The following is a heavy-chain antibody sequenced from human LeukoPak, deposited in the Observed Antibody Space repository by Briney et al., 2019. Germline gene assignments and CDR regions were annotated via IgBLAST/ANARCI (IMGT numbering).Heavy chain of an antibody. D-gene: IGHD3-10*01. CDR1: GFTFSSYW. V-gene: IGHV3-74*01. Sequence: GGSLRLSCAASGFTFSSYWMHWVRQAPGKGLVWVSRINTDGSSTSYADSVKGRFTISRDNAKNTLYLQMNSLRAEDTAVYYCAFLYGSGSPRGYWGQGTLATVSS. CDR2: INTDGSST. CDR3: AFLYGSGSPRGY. J-gene: IGHJ4*02.